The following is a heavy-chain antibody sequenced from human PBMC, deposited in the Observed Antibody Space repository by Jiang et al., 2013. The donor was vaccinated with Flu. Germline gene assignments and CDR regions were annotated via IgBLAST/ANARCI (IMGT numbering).Heavy chain of an antibody. CDR1: GYTFTSYG. CDR3: AGIPEGIAVAGTELDYYYGMDV. V-gene: IGHV1-18*04. J-gene: IGHJ6*02. Sequence: SGAEVKKPGASVKVSCKASGYTFTSYGISWVRQAPGQGLEWMGWISTYNGNTNYAQKLQGRVTMTTDTSTSTAYMELRSLRSDDTAVYYCAGIPEGIAVAGTELDYYYGMDVWGQGTTVTVSS. CDR2: ISTYNGNT. D-gene: IGHD6-19*01.